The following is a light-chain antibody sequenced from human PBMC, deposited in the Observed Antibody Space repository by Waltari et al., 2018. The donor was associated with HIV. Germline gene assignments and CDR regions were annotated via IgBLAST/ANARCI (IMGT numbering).Light chain of an antibody. J-gene: IGLJ2*01. V-gene: IGLV2-8*01. Sequence: QSALPQPPSASGSPGQSVTISCAGTRSYIGLYNFVSWYQHHPGKAPKLMISEVSRRPSGVPDRFSGSKSGNTASLTVSGLQAEDEAAYYCFSYAGNNYLLFGGGTKLTVL. CDR3: FSYAGNNYLL. CDR1: RSYIGLYNF. CDR2: EVS.